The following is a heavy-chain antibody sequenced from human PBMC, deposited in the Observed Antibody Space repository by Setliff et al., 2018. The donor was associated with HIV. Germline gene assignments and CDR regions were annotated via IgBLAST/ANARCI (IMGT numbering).Heavy chain of an antibody. CDR1: GYTFTTYD. D-gene: IGHD4-17*01. Sequence: ASVKVSCKVSGYTFTTYDITWVRQAPGQGLEWLGWISPYNGHTNFAQKFQGRVTMTTDTATSTAYMEVRSLRSDDTAVYYCARTDYGGNSGGNYFDYWGQGSLVTVSS. CDR3: ARTDYGGNSGGNYFDY. V-gene: IGHV1-18*01. CDR2: ISPYNGHT. J-gene: IGHJ4*02.